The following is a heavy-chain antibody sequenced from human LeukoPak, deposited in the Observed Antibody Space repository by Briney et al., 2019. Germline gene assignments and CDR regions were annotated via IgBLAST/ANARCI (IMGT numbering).Heavy chain of an antibody. CDR2: IYYSGST. D-gene: IGHD2-2*02. Sequence: PSEILSLTCTVSGGSISSSSYYWGWIRQPPGKGLEWIGSIYYSGSTYYNPSLKSRVTISVDTSKNQFSLKLSSETAADTAVYYCSGVVPAAIREDYWGQGTLVTVSS. V-gene: IGHV4-39*01. J-gene: IGHJ4*02. CDR1: GGSISSSSYY. CDR3: SGVVPAAIREDY.